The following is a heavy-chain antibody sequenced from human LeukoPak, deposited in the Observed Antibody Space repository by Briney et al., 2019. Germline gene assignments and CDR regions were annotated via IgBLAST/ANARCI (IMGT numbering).Heavy chain of an antibody. D-gene: IGHD3-10*01. Sequence: PGGSLRLSCAASGFTFSSYAMHWVRQAPGKGLEWVAVISYDGSNKYYADSVKGRFTISRDNSKNTLYLQVNSLRAEDTAVHYCGRDRGRSGFDAFDIWGQGTMVTVSS. V-gene: IGHV3-30-3*01. CDR3: GRDRGRSGFDAFDI. CDR1: GFTFSSYA. J-gene: IGHJ3*02. CDR2: ISYDGSNK.